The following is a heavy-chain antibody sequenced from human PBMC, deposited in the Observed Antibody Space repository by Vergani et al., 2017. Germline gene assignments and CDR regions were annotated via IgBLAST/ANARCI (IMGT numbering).Heavy chain of an antibody. Sequence: EVQLLESGGGLVQPGGSLRLSCAASGFTFSSYAMSWVRQAPGKGLEWVSAISGSGGSTYYADSVKGRFTISRDNSKNTLYLQMNSLRAEDTAVYYCEKGDNEGDYVWGSYRSNYYFDYWGQGTLVTVSS. CDR3: EKGDNEGDYVWGSYRSNYYFDY. CDR1: GFTFSSYA. J-gene: IGHJ4*02. CDR2: ISGSGGST. V-gene: IGHV3-23*01. D-gene: IGHD3-16*02.